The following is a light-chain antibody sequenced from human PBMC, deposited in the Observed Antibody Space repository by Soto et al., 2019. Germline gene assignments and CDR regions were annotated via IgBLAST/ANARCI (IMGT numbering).Light chain of an antibody. V-gene: IGLV2-14*01. J-gene: IGLJ2*01. CDR2: DVI. CDR1: NSDVGAYTY. Sequence: QSALTQPASVSGSPVQAITISCTGTNSDVGAYTYVSWYQQHPGNAPKLMIYDVINWPSGVSNRFPGSKSNNTASPTSSGLRAENAAQYYFSSSTSSSTPVFGGGTQMTVL. CDR3: SSSTSSSTPV.